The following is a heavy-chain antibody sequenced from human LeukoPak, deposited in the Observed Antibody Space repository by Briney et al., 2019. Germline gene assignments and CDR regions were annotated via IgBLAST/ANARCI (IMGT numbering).Heavy chain of an antibody. Sequence: PGESLKISCQSSGYSFSSYWIGWVRQMPGKGLEWMGIIYPADSDTRYNPSFQGQVTISADISIRTAYLQWSSLRASDTAVYYCATRAFTSSSFSYYYYVDVWGKGTTVTVSS. CDR3: ATRAFTSSSFSYYYYVDV. CDR1: GYSFSSYW. J-gene: IGHJ6*03. D-gene: IGHD6-6*01. CDR2: IYPADSDT. V-gene: IGHV5-51*01.